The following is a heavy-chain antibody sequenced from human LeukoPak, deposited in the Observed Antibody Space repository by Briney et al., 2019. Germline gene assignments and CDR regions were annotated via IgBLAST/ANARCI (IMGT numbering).Heavy chain of an antibody. CDR1: GFTFSRYW. CDR2: IKSDGST. CDR3: ARAPAEIGGYYPEYFRH. Sequence: GGSLRLSCAASGFTFSRYWTHWVRQAPGKGLVWVSRIKSDGSTNYSDSVKGRFTISIDSAKNTVSLQMNSLRAEDTGVYYCARAPAEIGGYYPEYFRHWGQGTLVTVSS. J-gene: IGHJ1*01. D-gene: IGHD3-22*01. V-gene: IGHV3-74*01.